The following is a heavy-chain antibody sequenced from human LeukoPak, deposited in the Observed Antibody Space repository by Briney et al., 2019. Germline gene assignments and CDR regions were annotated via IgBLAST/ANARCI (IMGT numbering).Heavy chain of an antibody. Sequence: GGSLRLSCAASGFTFSSSAMSWVRQAPGKGLEWVGRIKSKTDGGTTDYAAPVKGRFTISRDDSKNTLYLQMNSLKTEDTAVYYCTTDLPYDSSGYYRGFGFDYWGQGTLVTVSS. V-gene: IGHV3-15*01. D-gene: IGHD3-22*01. CDR2: IKSKTDGGTT. CDR1: GFTFSSSA. CDR3: TTDLPYDSSGYYRGFGFDY. J-gene: IGHJ4*02.